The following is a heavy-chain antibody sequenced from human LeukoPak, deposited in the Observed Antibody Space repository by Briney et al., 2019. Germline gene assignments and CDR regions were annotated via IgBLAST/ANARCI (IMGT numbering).Heavy chain of an antibody. CDR1: RFTFSSYW. D-gene: IGHD4-17*01. Sequence: GGSLRLSCAASRFTFSSYWMSWVRQAPGKGLEWVANIKQDGSEKYYVDSVKGRFTISRDNAKNSLYLQMNSLRAEDTAVYFCARGQTTMTNWGQGTLVTVSS. CDR3: ARGQTTMTN. J-gene: IGHJ4*02. V-gene: IGHV3-7*03. CDR2: IKQDGSEK.